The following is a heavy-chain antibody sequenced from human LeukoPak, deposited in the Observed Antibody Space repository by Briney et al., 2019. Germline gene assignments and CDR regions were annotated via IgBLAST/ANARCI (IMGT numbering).Heavy chain of an antibody. D-gene: IGHD4-23*01. V-gene: IGHV4-39*07. CDR1: GFSISSSCYY. CDR3: ARGTPKGPLGRAFDM. Sequence: SETLSLTCTVSGFSISSSCYYWVWLRQPTGKGLEWIGSIYYSGGTYYNPSLKRRVTISVDASKTQFSLKLSSVTAADAAVYFCARGTPKGPLGRAFDMWGRGTMVTVSS. CDR2: IYYSGGT. J-gene: IGHJ3*02.